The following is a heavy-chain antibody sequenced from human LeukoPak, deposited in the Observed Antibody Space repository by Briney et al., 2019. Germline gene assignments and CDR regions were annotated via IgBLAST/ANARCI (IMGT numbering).Heavy chain of an antibody. CDR3: ARALSSTGGSYSFDS. Sequence: GGSLRLSCIASGFALSHHGMHWVRQPPGKGLEWVACVRYDGSEKYYADSVKGRFTFSRDNSNNELDSQMNTLTVEDTAVYYCARALSSTGGSYSFDSWGQGTLVTVSP. J-gene: IGHJ4*02. CDR2: VRYDGSEK. V-gene: IGHV3-30*02. CDR1: GFALSHHG. D-gene: IGHD1-14*01.